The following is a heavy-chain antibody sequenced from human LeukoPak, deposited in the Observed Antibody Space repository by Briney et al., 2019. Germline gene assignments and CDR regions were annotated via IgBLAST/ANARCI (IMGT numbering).Heavy chain of an antibody. J-gene: IGHJ4*02. CDR3: ARDLEYYDSSGYAN. CDR1: GGSISSSSYY. CDR2: IYYSGST. D-gene: IGHD3-22*01. V-gene: IGHV4-39*07. Sequence: SETLSLTCTVSGGSISSSSYYWGWIRQPPGKGLEWIGSIYYSGSTYYNPSLKSRVTISVDTSKNQFSLKLSSVTAADTAVCYCARDLEYYDSSGYANWGQGTLVTVSS.